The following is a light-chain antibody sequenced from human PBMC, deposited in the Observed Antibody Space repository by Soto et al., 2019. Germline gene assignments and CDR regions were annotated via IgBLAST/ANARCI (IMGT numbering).Light chain of an antibody. V-gene: IGLV2-23*01. Sequence: QSALTQPASVSGSPGQSITISCTGTSSGVGSYNLVSWYQQHPGRAPKLMIYEGSKRPSGVSNRFSGSKSGNTASLRISGLQAEDEAHYYCCSYAGSSTSVVFGGGTKLTVL. CDR2: EGS. CDR1: SSGVGSYNL. J-gene: IGLJ2*01. CDR3: CSYAGSSTSVV.